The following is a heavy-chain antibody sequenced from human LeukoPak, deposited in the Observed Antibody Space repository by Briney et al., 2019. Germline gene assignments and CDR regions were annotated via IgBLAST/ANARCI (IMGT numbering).Heavy chain of an antibody. V-gene: IGHV1-69*05. CDR1: GGTFSSYA. Sequence: SVKVSCKASGGTFSSYAISWVRQAPGQGLEWMGGIIPIFGTANYAQKLQGRVTMTTDTSTSTAYMELRSLRSDDTAVYYCARSVVVPAATNYYYYYMDVWGKGTTVTVSS. D-gene: IGHD2-2*01. J-gene: IGHJ6*03. CDR3: ARSVVVPAATNYYYYYMDV. CDR2: IIPIFGTA.